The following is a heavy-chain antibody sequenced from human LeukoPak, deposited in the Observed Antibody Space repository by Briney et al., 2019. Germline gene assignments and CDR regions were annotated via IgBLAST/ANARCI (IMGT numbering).Heavy chain of an antibody. D-gene: IGHD2-15*01. CDR1: GDSVSSGTYY. Sequence: SETLSLTCTVSGDSVSSGTYYWSWIRQPPGKGLEWIGYIYYSGSTNYNPSLKSRVTISVDSSKNQFSLKLSSVTAADTAVYYCAREHPGYCSGGSCRDWYFDLWGRGTLVTVSS. J-gene: IGHJ2*01. CDR3: AREHPGYCSGGSCRDWYFDL. V-gene: IGHV4-61*01. CDR2: IYYSGST.